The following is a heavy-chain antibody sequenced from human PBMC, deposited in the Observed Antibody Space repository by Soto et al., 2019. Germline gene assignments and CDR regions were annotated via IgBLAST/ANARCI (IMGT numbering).Heavy chain of an antibody. D-gene: IGHD5-18*01. Sequence: PGGSLRLSCAASGFTFSSYSMNWVRQAPGKGLEWVSYISSSSSTIYYAASVKGRFTISRDNAKNSLYLQMNSLRDEDAAVYYCARDGEGGYSYGPIYYYGMDVWGEGTPFTV. J-gene: IGHJ6*02. CDR3: ARDGEGGYSYGPIYYYGMDV. CDR2: ISSSSSTI. CDR1: GFTFSSYS. V-gene: IGHV3-48*02.